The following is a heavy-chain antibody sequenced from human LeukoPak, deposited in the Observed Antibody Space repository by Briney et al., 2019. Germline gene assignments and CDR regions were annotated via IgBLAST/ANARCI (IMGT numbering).Heavy chain of an antibody. CDR3: ARDSHIAEVAYYFDY. CDR1: GYTFSAYG. D-gene: IGHD6-13*01. V-gene: IGHV1-18*01. CDR2: ISVYNGNT. Sequence: EASVKVSCKASGYTFSAYGISWVRQAPGQGLEWMGWISVYNGNTNYAQKVQGRVALTTDTSTSTAYVELRSLRSDDTAVYFCARDSHIAEVAYYFDYWGQGTLVTVSS. J-gene: IGHJ4*02.